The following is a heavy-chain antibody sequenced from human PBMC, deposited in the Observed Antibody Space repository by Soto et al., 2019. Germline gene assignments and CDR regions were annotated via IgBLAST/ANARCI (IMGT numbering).Heavy chain of an antibody. V-gene: IGHV1-69*01. D-gene: IGHD5-18*01. CDR1: GGTFSSYA. J-gene: IGHJ6*02. CDR2: IIPIFGTA. CDR3: ARDRPPVDTAMVGSRYYYYGMDV. Sequence: QVQLVQSGAEVKKPGSSVKVSCKASGGTFSSYAISWVRQAPGQGLKWMGGIIPIFGTANYAQKFQGRVTITADESTSTAYMELSSLRSEDTAVYYCARDRPPVDTAMVGSRYYYYGMDVWGQGTTVTVSS.